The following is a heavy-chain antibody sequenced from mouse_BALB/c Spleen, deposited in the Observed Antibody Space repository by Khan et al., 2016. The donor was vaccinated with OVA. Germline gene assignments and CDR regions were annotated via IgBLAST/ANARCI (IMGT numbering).Heavy chain of an antibody. CDR2: INYSGST. CDR1: GYSITSDYA. D-gene: IGHD2-3*01. Sequence: EVQLQESGPGLVNPSQSLSLTCTVTGYSITSDYAWNWIRQFPGNKLEWMGYINYSGSTNYNPALKSRISITRDTSKNQFFLQLNSVTTEGTATXYCSRDGSRYNYAMDYWGRGTSVTVSS. V-gene: IGHV3-2*02. CDR3: SRDGSRYNYAMDY. J-gene: IGHJ4*01.